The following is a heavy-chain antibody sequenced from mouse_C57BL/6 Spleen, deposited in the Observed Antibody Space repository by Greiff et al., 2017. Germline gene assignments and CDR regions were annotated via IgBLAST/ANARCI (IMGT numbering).Heavy chain of an antibody. CDR3: ARALVANGYSYAMDY. J-gene: IGHJ4*01. Sequence: VQLQQSGAELVKPGASVKMSCKASGYTFTSYWITWVKQRPGQGLEWIGDIYPGSGSTNYNEKFKSKATLTVDTSSSTAYMQLSSLTSEDSAVYYCARALVANGYSYAMDYWGQGTSVTVSS. CDR2: IYPGSGST. CDR1: GYTFTSYW. V-gene: IGHV1-55*01. D-gene: IGHD1-1*02.